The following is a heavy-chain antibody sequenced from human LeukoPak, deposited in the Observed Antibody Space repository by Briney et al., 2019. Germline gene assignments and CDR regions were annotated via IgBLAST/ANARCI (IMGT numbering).Heavy chain of an antibody. J-gene: IGHJ6*03. V-gene: IGHV1-2*02. CDR2: INPNSDGT. CDR1: GYTFTGYY. Sequence: GASVKVSCKASGYTFTGYYMHWVRQAPGQGLEWMGWINPNSDGTNYAQKFQGRVTMTRDTSISTAYMELSRLRSDDTAVYYCAGDPDTMTTVTRRSYYYYYMDVWGKGTTVTVSS. CDR3: AGDPDTMTTVTRRSYYYYYMDV. D-gene: IGHD4-17*01.